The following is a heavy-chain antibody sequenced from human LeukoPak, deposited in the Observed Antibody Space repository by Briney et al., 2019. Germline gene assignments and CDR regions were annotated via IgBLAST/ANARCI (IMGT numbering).Heavy chain of an antibody. J-gene: IGHJ3*02. CDR1: GGSISSSNW. CDR2: IYHSGST. D-gene: IGHD6-19*01. V-gene: IGHV4-4*02. CDR3: ARESLVAGTSGSGYDAFDI. Sequence: SETLSLTCAVSGGSISSSNWWSWVRQPTGKGLEWIGEIYHSGSTNYNPSLKSRVTISVDKSKNQFSLKLSSVTAADTAVYYCARESLVAGTSGSGYDAFDIWGQGTMVTVSS.